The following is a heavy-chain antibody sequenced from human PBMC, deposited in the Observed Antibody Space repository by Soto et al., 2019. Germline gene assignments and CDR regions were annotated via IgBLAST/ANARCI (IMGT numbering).Heavy chain of an antibody. Sequence: QVQLVQSGAEVMRPGASVKVSCSASGYNFTNYAMHWVRQAPGQRLEWMGWSNTGTGNTYYSQEFQSRVTVARDTSATPAYMELSRLRSEDMAVYYCATSATNSASGMDVWGQGTTVTVSS. J-gene: IGHJ6*02. CDR3: ATSATNSASGMDV. CDR2: SNTGTGNT. V-gene: IGHV1-3*02. D-gene: IGHD2-15*01. CDR1: GYNFTNYA.